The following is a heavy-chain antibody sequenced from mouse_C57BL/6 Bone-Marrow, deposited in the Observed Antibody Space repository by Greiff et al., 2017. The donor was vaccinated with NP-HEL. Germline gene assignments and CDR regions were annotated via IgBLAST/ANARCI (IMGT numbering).Heavy chain of an antibody. D-gene: IGHD2-3*01. J-gene: IGHJ4*01. Sequence: VQLQQPGAELVIPGASVKLSCKASGYTFTRYWMHWVKQRPGQGLEWIGEIYPSDSYTNYNQKFKGKSTLTVDKSSSTAYMQLSSLTSEDSAVYYCARESGDGYYDYYAMDYWGQGTSVTVSS. CDR2: IYPSDSYT. CDR3: ARESGDGYYDYYAMDY. CDR1: GYTFTRYW. V-gene: IGHV1-69*01.